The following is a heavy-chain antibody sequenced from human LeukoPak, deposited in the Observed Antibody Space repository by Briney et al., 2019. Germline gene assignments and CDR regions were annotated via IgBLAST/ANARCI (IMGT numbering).Heavy chain of an antibody. CDR1: GFTFSSYS. CDR3: ARDSTYYYDSSGYYRTFDY. Sequence: PGGSLRLSCAASGFTFSSYSMNWVRQAPGKGLEWVSSISSSSSYICYADSVKGRFTISRDNAKNSLYLQMNSLRAEDTAVYYCARDSTYYYDSSGYYRTFDYWGQGTLVTVSS. J-gene: IGHJ4*02. CDR2: ISSSSSYI. V-gene: IGHV3-21*01. D-gene: IGHD3-22*01.